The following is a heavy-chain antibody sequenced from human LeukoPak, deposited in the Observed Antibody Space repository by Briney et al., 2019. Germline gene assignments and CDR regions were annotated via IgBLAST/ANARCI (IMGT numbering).Heavy chain of an antibody. D-gene: IGHD3-22*01. CDR2: ISGSGGST. Sequence: GGSLSLSCAASGFTISSYGMSWVRQAPGKGLEWVSAISGSGGSTYYADSVKGRLTIARDNSKNTLYLQMNSLRAEDTAVYYCAKASRNSSGYCLDYWGQGTLVTVSS. CDR3: AKASRNSSGYCLDY. CDR1: GFTISSYG. V-gene: IGHV3-23*01. J-gene: IGHJ4*02.